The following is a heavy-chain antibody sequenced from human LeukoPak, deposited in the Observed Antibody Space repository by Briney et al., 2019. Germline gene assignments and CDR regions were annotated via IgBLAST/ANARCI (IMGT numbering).Heavy chain of an antibody. Sequence: GRSLRLSCAASGFTFSSYGMPWVRQAPGKGLEWVAVISYDGSNKYYADSVKGRFTISRDNSKNTLYLQMNSLRAEDTAVYYCAKDSSQWLVQCLLSDWGQGTLVTVSS. CDR3: AKDSSQWLVQCLLSD. CDR2: ISYDGSNK. V-gene: IGHV3-30*18. D-gene: IGHD6-19*01. CDR1: GFTFSSYG. J-gene: IGHJ4*02.